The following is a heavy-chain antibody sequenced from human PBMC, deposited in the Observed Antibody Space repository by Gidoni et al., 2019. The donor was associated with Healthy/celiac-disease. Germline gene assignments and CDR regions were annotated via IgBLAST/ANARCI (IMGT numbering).Heavy chain of an antibody. CDR1: GFTFSSYV. D-gene: IGHD3-9*01. CDR3: AREVRRLRYFDWLSLFDY. J-gene: IGHJ4*02. CDR2: IWYDGSNK. V-gene: IGHV3-33*01. Sequence: QVQLVESGGGVVQPGRSLRLSCAASGFTFSSYVMHWVRQAPGKGLEWVAVIWYDGSNKYYADSVKGRFTISRDNSKNTLYLQMNSLRAEDTAVYYCAREVRRLRYFDWLSLFDYWGQGTLVTVSS.